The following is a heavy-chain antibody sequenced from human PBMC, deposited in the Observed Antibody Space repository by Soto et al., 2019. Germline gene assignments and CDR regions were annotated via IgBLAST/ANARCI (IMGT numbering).Heavy chain of an antibody. CDR2: IDLDDDK. J-gene: IGHJ5*02. CDR3: ARTPHSSGWFDP. Sequence: SGPTRVNPTHTLTLTCTFSRFSLSTSGMRVRWILQPPGKALEWLARIDLDDDKFYSTSLKTRLTISKDTSKNQVVLTMTNMDPVDTATYYCARTPHSSGWFDPWGQGTLVTVSS. V-gene: IGHV2-70*04. D-gene: IGHD3-3*01. CDR1: RFSLSTSGMR.